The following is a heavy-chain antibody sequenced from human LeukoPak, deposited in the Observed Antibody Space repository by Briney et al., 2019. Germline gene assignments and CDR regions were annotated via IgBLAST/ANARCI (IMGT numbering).Heavy chain of an antibody. CDR2: IKQDGSEK. D-gene: IGHD3-16*01. V-gene: IGHV3-7*01. CDR1: GFTFSTYW. J-gene: IGHJ4*02. CDR3: ARDAITGGLDY. Sequence: PGGSLRLSCAVSGFTFSTYWMSWVRQAPGEGLEWVANIKQDGSEKYYVESVRGRFTISRDNAKNSLYLQMNSLRAEDTAVYYCARDAITGGLDYWGQGPWSPSP.